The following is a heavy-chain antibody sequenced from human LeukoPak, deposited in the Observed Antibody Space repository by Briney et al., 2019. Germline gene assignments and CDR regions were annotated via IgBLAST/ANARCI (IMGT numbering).Heavy chain of an antibody. CDR1: EYTFTAYY. D-gene: IGHD3-22*01. V-gene: IGHV1-2*02. J-gene: IGHJ4*02. CDR2: INPNSGGT. Sequence: ASVKVSCKASEYTFTAYYIHLVRQAPGQGLEWMGWINPNSGGTNFGQKFQGRVTMTRDTSTSTVYMDLSSLRSEDTAVYYCARDLSHRYYHRTGYAFDYWGQGTLVTVSS. CDR3: ARDLSHRYYHRTGYAFDY.